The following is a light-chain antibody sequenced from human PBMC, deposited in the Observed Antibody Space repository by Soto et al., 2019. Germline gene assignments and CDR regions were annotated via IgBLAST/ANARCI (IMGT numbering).Light chain of an antibody. J-gene: IGLJ3*02. CDR1: RSNIGGYNY. V-gene: IGLV1-47*01. CDR2: RNN. Sequence: QSVLTQPPSASGTPGQRVTISCSGGRSNIGGYNYVYWYQQLPGTAPKLLIYRNNQRPSGVPDRFSGSKSGTSASLAISGLRSEDEADYYCAAWDDSLSGRVFGGGTKLTVL. CDR3: AAWDDSLSGRV.